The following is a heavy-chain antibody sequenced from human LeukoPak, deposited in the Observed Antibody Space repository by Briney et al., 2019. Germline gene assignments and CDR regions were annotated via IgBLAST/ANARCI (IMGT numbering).Heavy chain of an antibody. CDR2: IYYSGST. J-gene: IGHJ6*03. D-gene: IGHD2-2*01. Sequence: HSETLSLTCTVSGGSISSYYWSWIRQPPGKGLEWIGYIYYSGSTNYNPSLKSRVTISVDTSKNQFSLKLSSVTAADTAVYYCARRAVVVPAARGYYYYYMDVWGKGTTVTVSS. V-gene: IGHV4-59*01. CDR1: GGSISSYY. CDR3: ARRAVVVPAARGYYYYYMDV.